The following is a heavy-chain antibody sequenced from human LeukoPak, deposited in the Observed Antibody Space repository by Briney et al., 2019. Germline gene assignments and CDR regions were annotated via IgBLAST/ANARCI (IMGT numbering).Heavy chain of an antibody. J-gene: IGHJ6*02. D-gene: IGHD2-15*01. Sequence: PGGSLRLSCVASGLTLDYYAMHWVRQAPGKGLEWVAGFSLDTDRIDYAVSVKGRFTVSRDNAKNSLYLQMNSLRPEDTAVYYCGKDITPGGMDVWGQGTTVTVSS. CDR1: GLTLDYYA. CDR3: GKDITPGGMDV. CDR2: FSLDTDRI. V-gene: IGHV3-9*01.